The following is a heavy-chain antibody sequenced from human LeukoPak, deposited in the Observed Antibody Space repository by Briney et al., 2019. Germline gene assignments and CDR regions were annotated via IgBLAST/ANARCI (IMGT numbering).Heavy chain of an antibody. D-gene: IGHD7-27*01. CDR1: GYTFTSYY. CDR3: ARGGRNGDLGYYFDY. J-gene: IGHJ4*02. V-gene: IGHV1-46*01. Sequence: ASVKVSCKASGYTFTSYYMHWVRQAPGQGLEWMGIINPSGGSTSYAQKFQGRVTMTRDTSTSTVYMELSSLRSEDTAVYYCARGGRNGDLGYYFDYWGQGTLVTVSS. CDR2: INPSGGST.